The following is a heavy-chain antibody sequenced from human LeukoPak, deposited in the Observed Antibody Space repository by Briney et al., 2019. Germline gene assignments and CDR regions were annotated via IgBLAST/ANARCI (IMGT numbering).Heavy chain of an antibody. Sequence: PSETLSLTCAVYGGSFSGYYWSWIRQPPGKGLEWIGEINHSGSTNYNPSLKSRVTISVDTSKNQFSLKLSSVTAADTAVYYCAREVVAAPGTVDYWGQGTLVTVSS. V-gene: IGHV4-34*01. J-gene: IGHJ4*01. CDR3: AREVVAAPGTVDY. CDR1: GGSFSGYY. D-gene: IGHD6-13*01. CDR2: INHSGST.